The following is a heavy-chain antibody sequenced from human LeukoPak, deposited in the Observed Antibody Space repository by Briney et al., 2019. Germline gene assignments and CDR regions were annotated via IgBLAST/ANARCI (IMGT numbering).Heavy chain of an antibody. J-gene: IGHJ4*02. D-gene: IGHD6-19*01. V-gene: IGHV3-66*01. CDR3: ARLKPGIAVAGKFYDY. Sequence: ETLSLTCTVSGGSISDYYWSWVRQAPGKGLEWVSVIYSGGSTYYADSVKGRFTISRDNSKNTLYLQMNSLRAEDTAVYYCARLKPGIAVAGKFYDYWGQGTLVTVSS. CDR1: GGSISDYY. CDR2: IYSGGST.